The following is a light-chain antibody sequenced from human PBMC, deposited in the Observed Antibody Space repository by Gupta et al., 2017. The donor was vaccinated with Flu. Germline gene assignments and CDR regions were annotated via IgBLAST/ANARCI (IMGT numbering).Light chain of an antibody. CDR2: SNN. V-gene: IGLV1-47*02. CDR3: EAWDDSRSGWV. CDR1: SSNIGSNY. J-gene: IGLJ3*02. Sequence: RVTISCSGSSSNIGSNYVYWYQQHPGTAPKLLIYSNNQRPSGVPDRFSGSKSGTSASLAISGLRAEDEADYYCEAWDDSRSGWVFGGGTKLTVL.